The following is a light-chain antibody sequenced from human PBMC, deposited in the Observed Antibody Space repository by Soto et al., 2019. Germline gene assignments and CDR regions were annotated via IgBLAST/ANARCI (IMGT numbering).Light chain of an antibody. Sequence: SALTQPASVSGSPGQSITISCTGTSSDVGGYNYVSWYQQHPGKAPKLMIYEVSNRPSGVSNRFSGSKSGNTASLTISGLQAEDEADYYCSSYTSSSTPYVFGTGTK. CDR2: EVS. CDR1: SSDVGGYNY. J-gene: IGLJ1*01. V-gene: IGLV2-14*01. CDR3: SSYTSSSTPYV.